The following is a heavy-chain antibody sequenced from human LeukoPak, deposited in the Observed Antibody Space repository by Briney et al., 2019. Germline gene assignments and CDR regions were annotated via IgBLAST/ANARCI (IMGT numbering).Heavy chain of an antibody. J-gene: IGHJ6*03. V-gene: IGHV4-61*02. CDR2: IYTSGST. CDR1: GGSISSGSYC. Sequence: SETLSLTCTVSGGSISSGSYCWSWIRQPAGKGLEWIGRIYTSGSTNHNPSLKSRVTISVDTSKNQFSLKLSSVTAADTAVYYCARDLYISGWYGEKYYYYVDVWGKGTTVTVSS. D-gene: IGHD6-19*01. CDR3: ARDLYISGWYGEKYYYYVDV.